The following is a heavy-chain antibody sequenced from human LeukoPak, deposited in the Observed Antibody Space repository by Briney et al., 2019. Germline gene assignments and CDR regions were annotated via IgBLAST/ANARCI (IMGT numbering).Heavy chain of an antibody. D-gene: IGHD3-3*01. CDR2: INTDGSST. V-gene: IGHV3-74*01. CDR1: GFTFSSYW. J-gene: IGHJ3*02. CDR3: ARTGNPSYYDFWSGYSPDAFDI. Sequence: GGSLRLSCAASGFTFSSYWMHWVRQAPGKGLVWVSRINTDGSSTSYADSVKGRFTISRDNAKNTLYLQMNSLRAEDTAVYYCARTGNPSYYDFWSGYSPDAFDIWGQGTMVTVSS.